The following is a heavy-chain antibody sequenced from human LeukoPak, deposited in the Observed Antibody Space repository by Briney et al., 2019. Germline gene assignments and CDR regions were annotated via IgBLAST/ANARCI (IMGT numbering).Heavy chain of an antibody. CDR1: GGSFSGYY. Sequence: SETLSLTCAVYGGSFSGYYWSWIRQPPGKGLEWIGEINHSGSTNYNPSLKSRVTISVDTSKNQFSLKLSSVTAPDTAVYYCARQPALDWGSVDYWGQGTLVTVSS. V-gene: IGHV4-34*01. CDR2: INHSGST. J-gene: IGHJ4*02. CDR3: ARQPALDWGSVDY. D-gene: IGHD3-9*01.